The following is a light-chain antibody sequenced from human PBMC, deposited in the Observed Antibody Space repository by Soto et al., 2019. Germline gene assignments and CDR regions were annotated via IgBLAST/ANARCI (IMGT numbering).Light chain of an antibody. CDR1: QSLVSW. CDR2: KAS. CDR3: PQHNSYPRT. J-gene: IGKJ1*01. Sequence: DIQMTQSPSTLSASVRDRVTITCRASQSLVSWLAWYQQKPGKAPKVLIYKASSLESGVPSRFSGSGSGTEFTLSISSLQPDDFATYYCPQHNSYPRTFGQGTKVEIK. V-gene: IGKV1-5*03.